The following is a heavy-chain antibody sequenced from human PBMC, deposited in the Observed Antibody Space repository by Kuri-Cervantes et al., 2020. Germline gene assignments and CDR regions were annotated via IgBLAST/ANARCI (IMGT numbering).Heavy chain of an antibody. V-gene: IGHV4-4*07. CDR3: AAQVVNGPVDY. CDR2: IYTGGEI. CDR1: GGSISSYY. D-gene: IGHD2-8*01. J-gene: IGHJ4*02. Sequence: SETLSLTCTVSGGSISSYYWSWIRQPAGKGLEWIGRIYTGGEIIYNPSLRSRVTLSADTSQNQVSLHLTSATAADTAVYYCAAQVVNGPVDYWGLGTLVTVSS.